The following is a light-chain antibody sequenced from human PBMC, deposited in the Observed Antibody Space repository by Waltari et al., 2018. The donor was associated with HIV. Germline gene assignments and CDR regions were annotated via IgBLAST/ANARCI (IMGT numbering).Light chain of an antibody. J-gene: IGLJ3*02. CDR3: VLYMGSGIWV. CDR2: STN. CDR1: SGSVSTNYS. V-gene: IGLV8-61*01. Sequence: QTVVTQEPSFSVSPGGTVTLTCGLSSGSVSTNYSPSWYQQTPGQAPRTLIYSTNPRSSGVPDRFSGSILGNKAALTITGAQAYDESDYYCVLYMGSGIWVFGGGTKLTVL.